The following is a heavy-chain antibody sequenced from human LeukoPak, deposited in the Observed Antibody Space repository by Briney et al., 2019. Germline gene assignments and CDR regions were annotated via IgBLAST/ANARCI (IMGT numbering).Heavy chain of an antibody. CDR1: GYSFTSYW. Sequence: GESLKISCRGSGYSFTSYWIGWVRQMPGKGLEWMGIIYPGDSDTRYSPSFQGQVTISADKSISTAYLQWSSLKASDTAMYYCARHRYCSGGSCDFDIWGQGTMVTVSS. V-gene: IGHV5-51*01. J-gene: IGHJ3*02. CDR3: ARHRYCSGGSCDFDI. CDR2: IYPGDSDT. D-gene: IGHD2-15*01.